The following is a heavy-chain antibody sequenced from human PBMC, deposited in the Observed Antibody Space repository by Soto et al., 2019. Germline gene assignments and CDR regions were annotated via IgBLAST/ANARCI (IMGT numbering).Heavy chain of an antibody. D-gene: IGHD3-16*01. J-gene: IGHJ4*02. CDR2: ISTNNGNT. V-gene: IGHV1-18*01. CDR3: TRCEAGGRYDYIWGSYDY. CDR1: GYTFATYG. Sequence: QVQLVQSGADVKKPGASVKVSCKASGYTFATYGITWVRQAPGQGLEWMGWISTNNGNTNYAEKFQGRVTMTTDTTTTTAYMELRSLRSDDTAIYYCTRCEAGGRYDYIWGSYDYWGQGTLVTVSS.